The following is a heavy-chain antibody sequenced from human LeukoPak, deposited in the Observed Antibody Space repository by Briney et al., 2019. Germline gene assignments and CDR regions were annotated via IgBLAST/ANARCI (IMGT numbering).Heavy chain of an antibody. CDR3: ASTWPTFDY. CDR1: GFTFSSYA. Sequence: GGSLRLSCAASGFTFSSYAMHWVRQAPGKGLEWVAVISYDGSNKYYADSVKGRFTISRVNAKNAVYLQMNSLRAEDTAVYYCASTWPTFDYWGQGTLVTVSS. CDR2: ISYDGSNK. V-gene: IGHV3-30*04. D-gene: IGHD1-26*01. J-gene: IGHJ4*02.